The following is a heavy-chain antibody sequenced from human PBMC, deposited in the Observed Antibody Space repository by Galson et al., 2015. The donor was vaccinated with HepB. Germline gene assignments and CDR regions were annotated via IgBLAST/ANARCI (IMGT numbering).Heavy chain of an antibody. CDR2: IKQDGSEK. V-gene: IGHV3-7*03. J-gene: IGHJ6*02. Sequence: SLRLSCAASGFTFSSYWMSWVRQAPGKGLEWVANIKQDGSEKYYVDSVKGRFTISRDNAKNSLYLQMNSLRAEDTAVYYCAGRRISKPPSFGYYYYGMDVWGQGTTVTVSS. CDR3: AGRRISKPPSFGYYYYGMDV. CDR1: GFTFSSYW. D-gene: IGHD4-11*01.